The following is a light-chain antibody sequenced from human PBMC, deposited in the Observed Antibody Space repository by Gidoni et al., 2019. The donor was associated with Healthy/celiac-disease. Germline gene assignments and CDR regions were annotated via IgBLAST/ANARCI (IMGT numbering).Light chain of an antibody. V-gene: IGKV3-11*01. CDR1: QSVSSY. Sequence: EIVLTQSPATLSLSPGERATLSFRASQSVSSYLAWYQQKPGQAPRLLIYDASNRATGIPARFSGSESGTDFTLTISSLEPEDFAVYYGQQRRTFGQGTKVEIK. CDR2: DAS. CDR3: QQRRT. J-gene: IGKJ1*01.